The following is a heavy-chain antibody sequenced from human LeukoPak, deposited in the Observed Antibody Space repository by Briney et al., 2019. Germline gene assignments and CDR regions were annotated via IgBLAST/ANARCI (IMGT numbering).Heavy chain of an antibody. CDR2: INPNSGGT. D-gene: IGHD5-24*01. Sequence: ASVKVSCKASGYTFTGYYMHWVRQAPGQGLEWMGWINPNSGGTNYAQKFQGRVTITADKSTSTAYMELSSLRSEDTAVYYCAREDGYNYGYFDYWGQGTLVTVSS. CDR1: GYTFTGYY. CDR3: AREDGYNYGYFDY. V-gene: IGHV1-2*02. J-gene: IGHJ4*02.